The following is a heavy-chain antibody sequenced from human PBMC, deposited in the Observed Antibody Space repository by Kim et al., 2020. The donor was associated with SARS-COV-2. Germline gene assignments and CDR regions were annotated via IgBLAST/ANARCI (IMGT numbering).Heavy chain of an antibody. V-gene: IGHV3-30*04. CDR3: ADPEDYSPTDA. J-gene: IGHJ5*02. CDR2: ISYDGSNK. D-gene: IGHD2-21*01. Sequence: GGSLRLSCAASGFTFSSYAMHWVRQAPGKGLEWVAVISYDGSNKYYADSVKGRFTISRDNSKNTLYLQMNSLRAEDTAVYYCADPEDYSPTDAWGQGTLVTVSS. CDR1: GFTFSSYA.